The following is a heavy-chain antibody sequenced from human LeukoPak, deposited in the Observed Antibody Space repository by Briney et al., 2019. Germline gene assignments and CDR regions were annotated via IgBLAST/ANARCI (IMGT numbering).Heavy chain of an antibody. CDR2: ISSSSSVI. J-gene: IGHJ6*03. Sequence: GGSLRLSCAASGFTFSSYSMNWVRQTPGKGLEWVSYISSSSSVIYYADSVKGRFTISRDNSKNTLYLQMNSLRAEDTAVYYCANVYSSGLFYYYYYYMDVWGKGTTVTVSS. CDR1: GFTFSSYS. CDR3: ANVYSSGLFYYYYYYMDV. D-gene: IGHD6-19*01. V-gene: IGHV3-48*01.